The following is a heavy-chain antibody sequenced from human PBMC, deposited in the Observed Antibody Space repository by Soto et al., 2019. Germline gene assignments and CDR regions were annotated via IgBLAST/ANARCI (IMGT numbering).Heavy chain of an antibody. Sequence: EVQLVDSGGGLVQPGGSLRLSCAASEFTFRSYWMHWVRQSPGKGLVRVSRISGDGSSTTNADSVRGRFTISRDNAKNTVYLQMDSLRAEDTAVYYCARSLPGTYGAFDLWGQGTMVTVSS. CDR3: ARSLPGTYGAFDL. V-gene: IGHV3-74*01. CDR1: EFTFRSYW. D-gene: IGHD1-7*01. J-gene: IGHJ3*01. CDR2: ISGDGSST.